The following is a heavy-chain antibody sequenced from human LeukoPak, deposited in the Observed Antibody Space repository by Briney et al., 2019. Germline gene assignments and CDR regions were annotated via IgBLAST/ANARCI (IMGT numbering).Heavy chain of an antibody. V-gene: IGHV4-39*01. Sequence: SETLSLTCTVSGGSITGSYYWGWIRQTPGERLEWIGSVFYSGGTYYNPFLKSRVTISVDTSKNQFSLKLSSVTAADTAVYYCARRDNEYVFDFWGQGTLVTVSS. CDR1: GGSITGSYY. CDR3: ARRDNEYVFDF. D-gene: IGHD3-16*01. J-gene: IGHJ4*02. CDR2: VFYSGGT.